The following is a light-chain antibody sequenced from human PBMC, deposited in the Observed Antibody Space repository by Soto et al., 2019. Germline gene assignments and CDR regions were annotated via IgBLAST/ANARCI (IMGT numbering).Light chain of an antibody. CDR1: QSISSW. Sequence: DIQMTQSPSTLSASVGDRVTITCRASQSISSWLAWYQQKPGKAPKLLIYDASSLESGVPSRFSGSGSGTEFNLTISSLQPDDFATYYCQQYNSYTWTFGQGTKGESK. CDR3: QQYNSYTWT. J-gene: IGKJ1*01. CDR2: DAS. V-gene: IGKV1-5*01.